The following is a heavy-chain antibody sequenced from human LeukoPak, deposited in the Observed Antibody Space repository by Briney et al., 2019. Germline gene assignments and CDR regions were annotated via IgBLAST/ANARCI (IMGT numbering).Heavy chain of an antibody. CDR1: GYTFTSYS. J-gene: IGHJ4*02. Sequence: ASVEVSCKASGYTFTSYSMHWVRQAPGQGLEWMGIINPSGGSTTYAQKFQGRVTMTRDTSTSTVYMELSSLRSEDTAVYYCARDGHMASALYYFDYWGQGNLVTVSS. V-gene: IGHV1-46*01. CDR2: INPSGGST. CDR3: ARDGHMASALYYFDY. D-gene: IGHD6-6*01.